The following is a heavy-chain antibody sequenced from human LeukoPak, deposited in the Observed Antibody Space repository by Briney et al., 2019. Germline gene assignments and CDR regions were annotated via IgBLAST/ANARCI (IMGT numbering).Heavy chain of an antibody. Sequence: PGGSLRLSCAASGFTFSNYAMSWVRQAPGKGLEWVSAISGTGYNTYYADSVKGRFTISRDNSKNTVYLQINTLRAEDTAVYYCAKGSYGSPPRVDYWGKGTLVTVSS. CDR3: AKGSYGSPPRVDY. D-gene: IGHD6-13*01. J-gene: IGHJ4*02. V-gene: IGHV3-23*01. CDR2: ISGTGYNT. CDR1: GFTFSNYA.